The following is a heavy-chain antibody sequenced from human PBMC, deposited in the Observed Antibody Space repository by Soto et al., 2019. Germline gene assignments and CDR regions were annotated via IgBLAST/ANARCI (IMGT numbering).Heavy chain of an antibody. D-gene: IGHD3-22*01. CDR3: ARDTAFIASGLFNP. J-gene: IGHJ5*02. CDR2: ISDSASTI. CDR1: GFTFSDYY. Sequence: PGGSLRLSCAPSGFTFSDYYMSWIRQAPGKGLEWISYISDSASTIYYADSVKGRFTISRDNARKSLFLHMNSLRAEDTAVYYCARDTAFIASGLFNPWGQGTLVTVSS. V-gene: IGHV3-11*01.